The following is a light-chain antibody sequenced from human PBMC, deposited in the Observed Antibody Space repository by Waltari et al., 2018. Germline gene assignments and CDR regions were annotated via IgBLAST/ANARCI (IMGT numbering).Light chain of an antibody. Sequence: EIVLTQSPGTLSLSPGERATLSCRASQSISRTLVWYQKKPGQAPRLLIYAASTRATGIPDRFSGSGSGTDFNLTISRLEPEDFAVYYCQHYLRLPVTFGQGTKVEIK. CDR2: AAS. CDR3: QHYLRLPVT. CDR1: QSISRT. J-gene: IGKJ1*01. V-gene: IGKV3-20*01.